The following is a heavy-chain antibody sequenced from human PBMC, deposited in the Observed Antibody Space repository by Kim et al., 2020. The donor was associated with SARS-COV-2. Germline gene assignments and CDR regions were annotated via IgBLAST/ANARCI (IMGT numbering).Heavy chain of an antibody. CDR1: GGSISSYY. D-gene: IGHD3-22*01. CDR2: IYYSGST. Sequence: SETLSLTCTVSGGSISSYYWSWIRQPPGKGLEWIGYIYYSGSTNYNPSLKSRVTISVDTSKNQFSLKLSSVTAADTAVYYCARASPTKHYYDSSGYFRKSSILDYWGQGTLVTVSS. J-gene: IGHJ4*02. CDR3: ARASPTKHYYDSSGYFRKSSILDY. V-gene: IGHV4-59*13.